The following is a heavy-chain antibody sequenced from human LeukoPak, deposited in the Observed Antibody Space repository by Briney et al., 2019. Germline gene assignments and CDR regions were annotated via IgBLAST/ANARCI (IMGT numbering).Heavy chain of an antibody. CDR1: GYTFTNYY. CDR3: ARFNCGGDCYTDY. CDR2: INPSGGST. Sequence: ASVKVSCKASGYTFTNYYMHWVRQAPGPGLEWMGIINPSGGSTTYAQKFQGRVTMTRDTSTSTVYMELSSLRSEDTAVYYCARFNCGGDCYTDYWGQGTLVTVSS. J-gene: IGHJ4*02. V-gene: IGHV1-46*01. D-gene: IGHD2-21*02.